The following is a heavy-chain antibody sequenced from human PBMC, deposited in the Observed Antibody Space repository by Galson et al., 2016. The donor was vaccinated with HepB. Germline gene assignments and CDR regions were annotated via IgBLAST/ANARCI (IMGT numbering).Heavy chain of an antibody. CDR2: VHYRGSP. J-gene: IGHJ6*03. CDR1: GGSISGYY. V-gene: IGHV4-59*01. CDR3: ARVRGERYCSGGICYFHYFYMDV. Sequence: ETLSLTCSVSGGSISGYYWSRIRQPPGKGLDWIGYVHYRGSPNSNPSLKSRVTISIDTSKNHFSLKLSSVTAADTAVYYCARVRGERYCSGGICYFHYFYMDVWGKGTTVTVSS. D-gene: IGHD2-15*01.